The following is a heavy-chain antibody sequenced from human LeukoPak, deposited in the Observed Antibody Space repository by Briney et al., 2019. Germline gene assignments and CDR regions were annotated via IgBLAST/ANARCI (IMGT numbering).Heavy chain of an antibody. V-gene: IGHV3-33*03. D-gene: IGHD1-26*01. J-gene: IGHJ6*02. Sequence: PGGSLRLSCAASGFTLSTYVMHWVRQAPGKGLEWVTVLWHDGTNKWYADSVKGRFAISRDNSKNTLYLQMNSLTAEDTAVYYCASGFISAPRSGMDVWGQGTTVTVSS. CDR3: ASGFISAPRSGMDV. CDR1: GFTLSTYV. CDR2: LWHDGTNK.